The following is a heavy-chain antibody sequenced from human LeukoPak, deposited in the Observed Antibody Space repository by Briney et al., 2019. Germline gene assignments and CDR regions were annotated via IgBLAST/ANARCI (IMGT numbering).Heavy chain of an antibody. D-gene: IGHD3-22*01. Sequence: ASVKVSCKVSGYTFTGYYMHWVRQAPGQGLEWMGRINPNSGGTNYAQKFQGRITMTRDTSISTAYMELSRLRSDDTAVYYCARDITMIVVVPGIWGQGTMVTVSS. CDR3: ARDITMIVVVPGI. CDR2: INPNSGGT. CDR1: GYTFTGYY. V-gene: IGHV1-2*06. J-gene: IGHJ3*02.